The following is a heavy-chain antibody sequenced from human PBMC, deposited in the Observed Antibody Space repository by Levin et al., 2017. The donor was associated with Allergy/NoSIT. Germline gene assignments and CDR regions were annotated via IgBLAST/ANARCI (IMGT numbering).Heavy chain of an antibody. Sequence: GGSLRLSCAASGFTFSSYGMHWVRQAPGKGLEWVAVIWYDGSNKYYADSVKGRFTISRDNSKNTLYLQMNSLRAEDTAVYYCARMIKRSLVFRLDYGMDVWGQGTTVTVSS. CDR2: IWYDGSNK. CDR3: ARMIKRSLVFRLDYGMDV. V-gene: IGHV3-33*01. CDR1: GFTFSSYG. J-gene: IGHJ6*02. D-gene: IGHD3-16*01.